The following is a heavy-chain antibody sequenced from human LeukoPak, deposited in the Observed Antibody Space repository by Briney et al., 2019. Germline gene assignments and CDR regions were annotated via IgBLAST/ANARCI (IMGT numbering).Heavy chain of an antibody. CDR2: IYYSGST. D-gene: IGHD5-18*01. CDR1: GGSISSGTYY. J-gene: IGHJ4*02. V-gene: IGHV4-61*10. CDR3: ARIGGYSYGWDSDY. Sequence: SQTLSLTCTVSGGSISSGTYYWNWIRQPAGKGLEWIGYIYYSGSTNYNPSLKSRVTISADTSKDQFSLKLSSVSAADTAVYYCARIGGYSYGWDSDYWGQGTLVTVSS.